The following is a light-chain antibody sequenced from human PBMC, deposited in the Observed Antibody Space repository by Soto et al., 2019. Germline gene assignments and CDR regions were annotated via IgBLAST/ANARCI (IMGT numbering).Light chain of an antibody. V-gene: IGKV3-20*01. CDR1: QSIANS. Sequence: EIVLTQSPGTLSLSPGERASLSCRASQSIANSLAWYQQKPGQAPRLLIFGASNRATGIPVRFSGSGAGTDFTLTISRLEPEDFSVYHCQQYGGSPRTCGQGTKVERK. J-gene: IGKJ1*01. CDR3: QQYGGSPRT. CDR2: GAS.